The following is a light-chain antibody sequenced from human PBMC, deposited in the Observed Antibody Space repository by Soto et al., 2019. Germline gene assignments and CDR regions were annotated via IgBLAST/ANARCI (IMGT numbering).Light chain of an antibody. V-gene: IGKV1-5*03. CDR2: KAS. J-gene: IGKJ5*01. CDR3: QQYNGS. Sequence: DIRMTEPPSTVSASVGDIGTLTCRASQSISTWLAWYQQKPGKAPKLLIYKASGLESGVPSRFSGSGSGTAFTLTISSLQPDDFVTYYCQQYNGSFAQGTRLEIK. CDR1: QSISTW.